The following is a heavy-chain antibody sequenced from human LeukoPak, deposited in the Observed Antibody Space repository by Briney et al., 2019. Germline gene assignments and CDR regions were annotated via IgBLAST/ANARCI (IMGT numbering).Heavy chain of an antibody. D-gene: IGHD2-2*03. J-gene: IGHJ6*03. CDR2: IKQDGSEK. Sequence: GGSLRLSCAASGFTFSSYWMSWVRQAPGKGLEWVANIKQDGSEKYYVDSVKGRFTISRDNAKNSLYLQMNSLRAEDTAMYYCAREGAGYCSSTSCSYDEDYYYYMDVWGKGTTVTVSS. CDR3: AREGAGYCSSTSCSYDEDYYYYMDV. CDR1: GFTFSSYW. V-gene: IGHV3-7*01.